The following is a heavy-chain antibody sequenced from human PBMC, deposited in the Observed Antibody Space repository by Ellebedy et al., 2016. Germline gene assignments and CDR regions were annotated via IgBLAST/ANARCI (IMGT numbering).Heavy chain of an antibody. Sequence: SETLSLTXTVSGGSISSYYWGWIRQPPGKGLEWIGSIYYSGSTYYNPSLKSRVTISVDTSKNQFSLKLSSVTAADTAVYYCARPSSSTLMDVWGKGTTVTVSS. CDR3: ARPSSSTLMDV. CDR2: IYYSGST. CDR1: GGSISSYY. D-gene: IGHD2-2*01. J-gene: IGHJ6*03. V-gene: IGHV4-39*01.